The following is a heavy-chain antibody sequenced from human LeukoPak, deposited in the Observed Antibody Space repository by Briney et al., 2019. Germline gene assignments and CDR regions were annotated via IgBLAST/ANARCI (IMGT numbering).Heavy chain of an antibody. CDR1: GYSFTSYW. CDR2: IYPGDSDT. J-gene: IGHJ4*02. CDR3: ARSLVGCSGGSCYSFDY. V-gene: IGHV5-51*01. D-gene: IGHD2-15*01. Sequence: GESLQISCKGSGYSFTSYWIGWVRQMPGKGLEWMGIIYPGDSDTRYSPSFQGQVTISADKSISTAYLQWSSLKASDTAMYYCARSLVGCSGGSCYSFDYWGRGTLVTVSS.